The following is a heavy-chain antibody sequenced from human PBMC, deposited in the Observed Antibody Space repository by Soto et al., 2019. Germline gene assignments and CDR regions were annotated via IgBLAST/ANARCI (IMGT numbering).Heavy chain of an antibody. D-gene: IGHD3-3*01. Sequence: QITLNESGPTVVKPTETLTLTCTFSGFSLTTSGVGVGWVRQSPGKAPEWLAFIYWDGDKRYSTSLKSWLTITKDTSKNQVVLTMANVDPADTATYYCAHRVLRAVFGLVTTTAIYFDFWGQGTPVVVSS. J-gene: IGHJ4*02. CDR1: GFSLTTSGVG. V-gene: IGHV2-5*02. CDR2: IYWDGDK. CDR3: AHRVLRAVFGLVTTTAIYFDF.